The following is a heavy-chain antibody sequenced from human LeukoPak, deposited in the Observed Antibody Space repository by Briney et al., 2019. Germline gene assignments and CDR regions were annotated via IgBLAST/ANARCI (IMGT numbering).Heavy chain of an antibody. D-gene: IGHD4-17*01. CDR1: GFFFGSYA. CDR2: IKQDGSEK. CDR3: ARVGHYGDYVGYFQH. Sequence: GGSLRLSCAASGFFFGSYAVHWIRQAPGKGLEWVANIKQDGSEKYYVDSVKGRFTISRDNAKNSLYLQMNSLRAEDTAVYYCARVGHYGDYVGYFQHWGQGTLVTVSS. V-gene: IGHV3-7*01. J-gene: IGHJ1*01.